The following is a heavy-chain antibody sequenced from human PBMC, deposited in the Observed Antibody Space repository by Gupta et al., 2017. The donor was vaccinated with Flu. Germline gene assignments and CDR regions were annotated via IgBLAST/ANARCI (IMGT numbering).Heavy chain of an antibody. CDR1: TFSNHR. V-gene: IGHV3-7*01. D-gene: IGHD3-10*01. CDR3: ARMGRVKGGADS. Sequence: TFSNHRMHCARQAAGRGLEWVANIKQDGGESGEVDSVKSRSTIYRDKAKKSLYLQMNSQRSEDKGIYYCARMGRVKGGADSWGEGALVTVSS. CDR2: IKQDGGES. J-gene: IGHJ4*02.